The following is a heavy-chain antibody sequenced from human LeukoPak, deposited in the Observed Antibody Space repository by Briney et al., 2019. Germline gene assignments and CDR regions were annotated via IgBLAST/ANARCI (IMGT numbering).Heavy chain of an antibody. D-gene: IGHD3-10*01. V-gene: IGHV3-49*04. CDR2: IRSQGYGGTT. J-gene: IGHJ4*02. Sequence: PGGSLRLSCTTSGFTFGDYAMSWVRQAPGKGLEWVGLIRSQGYGGTTQYPASVKGRFTISRDDPKSIAYPPMNSLKTEDTAVYYCTRVSRSGSYSDFWGQGTLVTVSS. CDR1: GFTFGDYA. CDR3: TRVSRSGSYSDF.